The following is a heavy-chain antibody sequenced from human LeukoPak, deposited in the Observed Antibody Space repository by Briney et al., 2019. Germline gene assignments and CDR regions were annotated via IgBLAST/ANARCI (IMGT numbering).Heavy chain of an antibody. CDR3: ARLGYSSSWYVFDY. Sequence: PSETLSLTCTASGVTISSYYWSWIRQPPGKGLEWIAYIYYSGSAIYNPSLKSRVTISVDTSKSQFSLNLSSVSAADTAVYYCARLGYSSSWYVFDYWGQGTLVTVSS. CDR1: GVTISSYY. J-gene: IGHJ4*02. CDR2: IYYSGSA. D-gene: IGHD6-13*01. V-gene: IGHV4-59*01.